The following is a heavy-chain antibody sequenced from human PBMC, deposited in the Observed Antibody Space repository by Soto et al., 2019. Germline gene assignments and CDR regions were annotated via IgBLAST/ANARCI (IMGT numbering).Heavy chain of an antibody. D-gene: IGHD5-12*01. CDR1: GGSMSSEGYY. J-gene: IGHJ4*02. CDR3: ARGYSGYDFYY. V-gene: IGHV4-31*03. CDR2: IYYSGLT. Sequence: SETLSLTCTVSGGSMSSEGYYWSWIRQHPGKGLEWIGYIYYSGLTDYNPSLKSRLTISVDKSKNQFSLKLSSVTAADTAVYYCARGYSGYDFYYWGQGTLVTVSS.